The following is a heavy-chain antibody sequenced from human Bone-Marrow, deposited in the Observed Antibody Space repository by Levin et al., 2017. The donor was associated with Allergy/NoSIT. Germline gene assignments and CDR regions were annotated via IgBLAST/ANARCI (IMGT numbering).Heavy chain of an antibody. J-gene: IGHJ4*02. Sequence: GESLKISCAASGFTFSNYAMNWVRQAPGKGLEWVAVIWYDGSEKYYVDSVKGRFTISRDRSKNMVFLQMNSLRAEDTAVYYCARGGLSGTPPGIDYWGQGTLVTVSS. CDR1: GFTFSNYA. V-gene: IGHV3-33*01. CDR2: IWYDGSEK. CDR3: ARGGLSGTPPGIDY. D-gene: IGHD1-26*01.